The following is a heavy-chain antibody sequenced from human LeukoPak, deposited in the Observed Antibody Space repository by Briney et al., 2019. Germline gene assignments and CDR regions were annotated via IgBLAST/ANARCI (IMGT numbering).Heavy chain of an antibody. CDR3: AKDFRSVGSGHDY. CDR2: INDNGDGT. CDR1: GFTFSSYA. J-gene: IGHJ4*02. V-gene: IGHV3-23*01. D-gene: IGHD6-19*01. Sequence: GGSLRLSCAASGFTFSSYAMSWVRQAPGKGLKWVSTINDNGDGTYYADSVKGRFTISRDNSKNTLYLQMNSLRAEDTAVYYCAKDFRSVGSGHDYWGQGTLVTVSS.